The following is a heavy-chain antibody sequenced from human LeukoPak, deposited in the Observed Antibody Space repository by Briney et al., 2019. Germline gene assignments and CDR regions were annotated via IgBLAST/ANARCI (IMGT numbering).Heavy chain of an antibody. CDR3: TTSKTTEIDY. D-gene: IGHD4-17*01. CDR2: IKSKTDGGAT. Sequence: GGSLRLSCATSGFTFNNAWMSWVRQAPGQGLEWVGRIKSKTDGGATDYAAPVKGRFTISRDDSKNILYLQMNSLKTEDTAVYYCTTSKTTEIDYWGQGTLVTVSS. J-gene: IGHJ4*02. V-gene: IGHV3-15*01. CDR1: GFTFNNAW.